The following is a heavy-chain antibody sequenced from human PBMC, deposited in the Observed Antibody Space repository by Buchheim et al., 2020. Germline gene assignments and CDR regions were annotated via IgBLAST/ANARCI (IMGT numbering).Heavy chain of an antibody. CDR2: INHSGST. J-gene: IGHJ5*02. Sequence: QVQLQQWGAGLLKPSETLSLTCAVYGGSFSGYYWSWIRQPPGKGLEWIGEINHSGSTKYNPYLKSRDHISINTSKNQFSLKLSSVTAADTAVYYCATLYTAMVTHVGWFDPWGQGTL. V-gene: IGHV4-34*01. CDR3: ATLYTAMVTHVGWFDP. D-gene: IGHD5-18*01. CDR1: GGSFSGYY.